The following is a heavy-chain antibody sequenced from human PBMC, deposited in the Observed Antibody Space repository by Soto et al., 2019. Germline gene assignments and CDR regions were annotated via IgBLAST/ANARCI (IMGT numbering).Heavy chain of an antibody. CDR1: GYSFTAYW. D-gene: IGHD6-13*01. CDR2: IDPSDSYV. J-gene: IGHJ4*02. CDR3: TRRASTSFYHFDF. Sequence: GESLKISCQASGYSFTAYWITWVRQMPGKGLEWMATIDPSDSYVDYSPSFRGHVTFSVDRSITTVYLQWNSLKASDSAMYFCTRRASTSFYHFDFWGQGALVTVSS. V-gene: IGHV5-10-1*01.